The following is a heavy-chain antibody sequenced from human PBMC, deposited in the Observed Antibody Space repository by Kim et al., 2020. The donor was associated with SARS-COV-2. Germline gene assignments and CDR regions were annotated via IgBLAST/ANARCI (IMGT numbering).Heavy chain of an antibody. Sequence: GGSLRLSCTASGFTFGDYAMSWVRQAPGKGLEWVGFIRSKAYGGTTEYAASVKGRFTISRDDSKSIAYLQMNSLKTEDTAVYYCTRGPYYDILTGYSSPPDYWGQGTLVTVSS. CDR3: TRGPYYDILTGYSSPPDY. CDR1: GFTFGDYA. CDR2: IRSKAYGGTT. V-gene: IGHV3-49*04. D-gene: IGHD3-9*01. J-gene: IGHJ4*02.